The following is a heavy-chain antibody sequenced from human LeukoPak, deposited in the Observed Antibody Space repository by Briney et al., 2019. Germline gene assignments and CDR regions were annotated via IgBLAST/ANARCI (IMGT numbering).Heavy chain of an antibody. Sequence: GGSLRLSCTVSGFTLSSYEMSWIRQAPGKGLEWVSSIDYSGGSSYYADSVKGRFTISRDNAKNSLYLQMNSLRAEDTAVYYCARHNYYGSGSYRGGLDYWGQGTLVTVSS. CDR2: IDYSGGSS. J-gene: IGHJ4*02. CDR1: GFTLSSYE. V-gene: IGHV3-23*01. D-gene: IGHD3-10*01. CDR3: ARHNYYGSGSYRGGLDY.